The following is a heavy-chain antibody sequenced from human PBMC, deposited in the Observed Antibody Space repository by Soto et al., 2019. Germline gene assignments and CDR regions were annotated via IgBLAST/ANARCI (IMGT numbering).Heavy chain of an antibody. CDR2: INPSDGTT. V-gene: IGHV1-46*01. CDR3: ARDLVAVAGILFDP. J-gene: IGHJ5*02. CDR1: GYTFTGYA. D-gene: IGHD6-19*01. Sequence: ASVKVSCKASGYTFTGYAMHWVRQAPGQGLEWMGIINPSDGTTFYPQRFQGRVTMTTDTSTSTAYMELRSLRSDDTAVYYCARDLVAVAGILFDPWGQGTLVPVSS.